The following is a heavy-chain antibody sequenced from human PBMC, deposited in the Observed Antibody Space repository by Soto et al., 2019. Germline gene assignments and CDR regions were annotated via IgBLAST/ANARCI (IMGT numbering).Heavy chain of an antibody. CDR3: NRGEQTNWFDP. V-gene: IGHV3-21*01. Sequence: EVQLVESGGGLVKPGGSLRLSCAASGLTFSSYSMNWVRQAPGKGLEWVSSISSSSSYIYYADSVKGRFTISRDNAKNSLYLQMNSLRAEDTAVYYCNRGEQTNWFDPWGQGTLVTVSS. J-gene: IGHJ5*02. CDR1: GLTFSSYS. D-gene: IGHD1-26*01. CDR2: ISSSSSYI.